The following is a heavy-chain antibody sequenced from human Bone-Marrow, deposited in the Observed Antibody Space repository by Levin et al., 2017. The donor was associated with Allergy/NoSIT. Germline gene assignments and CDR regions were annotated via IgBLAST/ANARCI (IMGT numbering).Heavy chain of an antibody. D-gene: IGHD3-22*01. CDR3: ARDMYYYDSSGYFSRAAFDM. V-gene: IGHV3-23*01. Sequence: SGGSLRLSCTASGLTSSNYVMGWVRQAPGKGLEYVSAITGSGDYRFYADSVKGRFTISKDNSKNTLFLQMNSLRAEDTALYYCARDMYYYDSSGYFSRAAFDMWGQGTMVTVSS. J-gene: IGHJ3*02. CDR2: ITGSGDYR. CDR1: GLTSSNYV.